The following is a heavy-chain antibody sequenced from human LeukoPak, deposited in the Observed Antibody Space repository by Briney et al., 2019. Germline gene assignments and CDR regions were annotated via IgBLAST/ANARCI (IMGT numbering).Heavy chain of an antibody. CDR2: IYYSGST. Sequence: SETLSLTCTVSGGSISSYYWSWLRQPPGKGLEWIGYIYYSGSTNYNPSLKSRVTISVDTSKNQFSLKLSSVSAADTAVYYCARSVGEKTPFDYWGQGTLVTVSS. D-gene: IGHD3-10*01. J-gene: IGHJ4*02. CDR3: ARSVGEKTPFDY. CDR1: GGSISSYY. V-gene: IGHV4-59*01.